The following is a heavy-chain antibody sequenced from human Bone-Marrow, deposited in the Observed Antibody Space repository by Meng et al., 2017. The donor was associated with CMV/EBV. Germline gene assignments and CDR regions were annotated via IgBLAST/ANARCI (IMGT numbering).Heavy chain of an antibody. J-gene: IGHJ4*02. CDR2: IKSDGTSA. CDR3: AREGRWLQCIDF. D-gene: IGHD5-24*01. CDR1: GFTFSNYW. V-gene: IGHV3-74*01. Sequence: CESSGFTFSNYWMHWVRQVPGKGLVWVSRIKSDGTSATYADSVKGRFTISRDNAKNTLYLQMNSLRAEDTAVYYCAREGRWLQCIDFWGQGTLVTVSS.